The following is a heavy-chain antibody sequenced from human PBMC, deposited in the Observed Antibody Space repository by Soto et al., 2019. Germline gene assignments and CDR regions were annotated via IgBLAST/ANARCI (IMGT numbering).Heavy chain of an antibody. CDR2: ISAYNGNT. D-gene: IGHD3-22*01. V-gene: IGHV1-18*01. J-gene: IGHJ5*02. CDR1: GYTFTIYG. CDR3: ARDPVPIYYDSSGYRGWFDP. Sequence: ASVKVSCKASGYTFTIYGISWVRQAPGEGLEWMGWISAYNGNTNYAQKLQGRVTMTTDTSTSTAYMELRSLRSDDTAVYYCARDPVPIYYDSSGYRGWFDPWGQRTLVTVSS.